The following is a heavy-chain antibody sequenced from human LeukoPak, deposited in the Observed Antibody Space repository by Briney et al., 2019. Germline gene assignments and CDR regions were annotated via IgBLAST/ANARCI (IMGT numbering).Heavy chain of an antibody. CDR3: ARSSSYYFDY. CDR1: GGSFSGYF. J-gene: IGHJ4*02. Sequence: SETLSLTCAVYGGSFSGYFWNWIRQPPGKGLEWIGEISHSGSTNYNPSLKSRVTISLDTSKNQFSLNLNSVTAADTAVYYCARSSSYYFDYWGQGTLVTVSS. V-gene: IGHV4-34*01. CDR2: ISHSGST. D-gene: IGHD6-19*01.